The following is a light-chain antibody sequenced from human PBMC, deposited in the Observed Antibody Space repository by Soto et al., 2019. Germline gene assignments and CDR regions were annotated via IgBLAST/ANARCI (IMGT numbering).Light chain of an antibody. Sequence: EIVMTQSPATLSVSPGERATLSCRASQNVNSNLAWYQQKPGQAPRLLIYGASTRATGIPARFSGSGSGTDFTLTISSLEPEDSAVYYCQQRSNWPLTFGGGTKVDIK. CDR1: QNVNSN. V-gene: IGKV3-15*01. J-gene: IGKJ4*01. CDR2: GAS. CDR3: QQRSNWPLT.